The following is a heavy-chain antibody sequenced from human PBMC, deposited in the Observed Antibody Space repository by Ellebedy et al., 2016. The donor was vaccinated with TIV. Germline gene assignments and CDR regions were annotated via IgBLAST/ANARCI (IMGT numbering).Heavy chain of an antibody. CDR2: ISDDGVRT. D-gene: IGHD1-14*01. J-gene: IGHJ6*02. Sequence: GESLKISCAASGFTFSSSAMGWVRQAPGKGPEWVSAISDDGVRTYYADSVNGRFTISRDNSKSTLFLQMNSLRADDSAKYYCTKHRPSATIDVWGQGTTVAVSS. CDR3: TKHRPSATIDV. V-gene: IGHV3-23*01. CDR1: GFTFSSSA.